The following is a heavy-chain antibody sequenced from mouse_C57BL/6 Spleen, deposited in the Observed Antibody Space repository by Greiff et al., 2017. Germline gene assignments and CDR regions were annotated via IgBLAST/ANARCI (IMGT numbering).Heavy chain of an antibody. CDR3: ARGGNYYGSSDWYFDV. V-gene: IGHV1-55*01. D-gene: IGHD1-1*01. CDR1: GYTFTSYW. Sequence: QVQLKQPGAELVKPGASVKMSCKASGYTFTSYWITWVKQRPGQGLEWIGDIYPGSGSTNYNEKFKSKATLTVDTSSSTAYMQLSSLTSEDSAVYYCARGGNYYGSSDWYFDVWGTGTTVTVSS. CDR2: IYPGSGST. J-gene: IGHJ1*03.